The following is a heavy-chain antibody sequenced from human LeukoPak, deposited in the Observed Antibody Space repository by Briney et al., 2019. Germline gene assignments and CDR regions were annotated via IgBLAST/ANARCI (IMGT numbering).Heavy chain of an antibody. CDR3: AIEVVLLCSSTSCYNPVLDY. D-gene: IGHD2-2*02. Sequence: GASVKVSCKASGYTFTSYGISWVRQAPGQGLEWMGWISAYNGNTNYAQKLQGRVTMTTDTSTSTAYMELRSLRSDDTAVYYCAIEVVLLCSSTSCYNPVLDYWGQGTLVTVSS. V-gene: IGHV1-18*01. J-gene: IGHJ4*02. CDR1: GYTFTSYG. CDR2: ISAYNGNT.